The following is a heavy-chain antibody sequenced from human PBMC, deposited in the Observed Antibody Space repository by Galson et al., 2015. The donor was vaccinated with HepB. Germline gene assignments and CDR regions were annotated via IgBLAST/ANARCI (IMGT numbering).Heavy chain of an antibody. Sequence: ETLSLTCTVSGASVSGYYWSWIRQPPGKGLEWIGYIYYKGNTNYNPSLKSRVTMSVDTSNNQFSLKLTSMTATDTAVYYCARREFFYDMWGQGTLVTVSS. J-gene: IGHJ4*02. CDR2: IYYKGNT. CDR1: GASVSGYY. V-gene: IGHV4-59*02. D-gene: IGHD2/OR15-2a*01. CDR3: ARREFFYDM.